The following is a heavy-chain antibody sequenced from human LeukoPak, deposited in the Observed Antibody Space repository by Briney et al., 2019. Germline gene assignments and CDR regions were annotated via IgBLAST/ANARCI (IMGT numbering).Heavy chain of an antibody. D-gene: IGHD2-15*01. Sequence: SETLSLTCTVSGGSISSSSYYWGWFRQPPGKGLEWIGSIYYSGSTYYNPSLKSRVTISVDTSKNQFSLKLSSVTAADTAVYYCARHSGLLHYYYYYYMDVWGKGTTVTVSS. CDR1: GGSISSSSYY. CDR2: IYYSGST. V-gene: IGHV4-39*01. CDR3: ARHSGLLHYYYYYYMDV. J-gene: IGHJ6*03.